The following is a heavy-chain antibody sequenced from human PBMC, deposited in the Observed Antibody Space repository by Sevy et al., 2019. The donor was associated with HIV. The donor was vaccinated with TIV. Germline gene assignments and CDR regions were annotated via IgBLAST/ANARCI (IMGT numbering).Heavy chain of an antibody. D-gene: IGHD6-13*01. Sequence: GGSLRLSCAASGFTFSSYGMHWVRQAPGKGLEWVAVIWYDGSNKYYADSVKGRFTISRDNSKNTLYLQMNSLRAEDTAVYYCARGGREAVAAPFDYWGQGTLVTVSS. J-gene: IGHJ4*02. CDR3: ARGGREAVAAPFDY. CDR2: IWYDGSNK. CDR1: GFTFSSYG. V-gene: IGHV3-33*01.